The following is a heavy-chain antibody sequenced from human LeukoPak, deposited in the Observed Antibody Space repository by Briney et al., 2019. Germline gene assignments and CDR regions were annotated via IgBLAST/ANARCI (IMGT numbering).Heavy chain of an antibody. CDR1: GGSISSYY. V-gene: IGHV4-59*08. CDR2: IYYSGST. CDR3: ARHDADFWSGYFPPRYYYGMDV. J-gene: IGHJ6*02. D-gene: IGHD3-3*01. Sequence: SETLSLTCTVSGGSISSYYWSWIRRPPGKGLEWIGYIYYSGSTNYNPSLKSRVTISVDTSKNQFSLKLSSVTAADTAVYYCARHDADFWSGYFPPRYYYGMDVWGQGTTVTVSS.